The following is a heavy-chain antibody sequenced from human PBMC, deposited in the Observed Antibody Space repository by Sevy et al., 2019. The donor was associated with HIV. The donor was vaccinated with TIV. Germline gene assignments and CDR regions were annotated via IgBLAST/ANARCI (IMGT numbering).Heavy chain of an antibody. J-gene: IGHJ4*02. D-gene: IGHD1-26*01. V-gene: IGHV3-30*04. CDR2: VSFDASFK. CDR3: RTGRHGATFGY. CDR1: GLTFNIYP. Sequence: GGSLRLSCVASGLTFNIYPLNWVRQAPGKGLEWVAVVSFDASFKYYADFVKGRFTISRDNSKDTVFLQMDSLRDEDTGKYYCRTGRHGATFGYWGQGAQVTVSS.